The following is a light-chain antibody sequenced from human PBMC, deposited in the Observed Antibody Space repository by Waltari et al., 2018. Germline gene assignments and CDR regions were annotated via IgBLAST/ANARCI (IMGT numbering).Light chain of an antibody. V-gene: IGKV4-1*01. CDR3: QQYYDIPRT. Sequence: DIVMTQSPDSLALSVGERGTINCISCQSLLYSPNNKNYLGWFQKRQGQPPNLLIYWTSTRESGVPDRISGGGSETDFTLTITSLQAEDVAVYYCQQYYDIPRTFGQGTKVEIK. CDR1: QSLLYSPNNKNY. CDR2: WTS. J-gene: IGKJ1*01.